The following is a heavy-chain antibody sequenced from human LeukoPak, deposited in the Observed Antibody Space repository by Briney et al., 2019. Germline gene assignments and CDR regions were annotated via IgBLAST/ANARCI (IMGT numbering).Heavy chain of an antibody. Sequence: GGSLRLSCAASGFTFSSYAMSWVRQAPGKGLEYVSAISSNGGSTYYANSVKGRFTISRDNSKNTLYLQMGSLRAEDMAVYYCARDEEMDYWGQGTLVTVSS. CDR2: ISSNGGST. D-gene: IGHD5-24*01. V-gene: IGHV3-64*01. CDR1: GFTFSSYA. J-gene: IGHJ4*02. CDR3: ARDEEMDY.